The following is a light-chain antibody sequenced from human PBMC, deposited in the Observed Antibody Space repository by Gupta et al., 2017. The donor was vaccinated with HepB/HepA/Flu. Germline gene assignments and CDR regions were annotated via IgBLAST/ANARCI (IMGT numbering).Light chain of an antibody. CDR3: QQSYSTPGT. Sequence: DIQMTQSPSSLSASVGDRVTITCRASQSISRFLNWYQQKPGKAPSLLIYGASSLQSGVPSRFSGSGSGTDFTLTISSLQPEDFAIYYCQQSYSTPGTFGQGTRVDIK. V-gene: IGKV1-39*01. CDR2: GAS. CDR1: QSISRF. J-gene: IGKJ2*02.